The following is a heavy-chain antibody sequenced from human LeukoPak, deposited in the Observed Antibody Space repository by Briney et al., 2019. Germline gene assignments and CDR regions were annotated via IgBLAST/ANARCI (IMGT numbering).Heavy chain of an antibody. Sequence: PSETLSLTCTVCGGSISSSAYIWVWIRQPPGKGLEWIGTMSYGGHAYYNPSHMSRVTMSVDTSKSQVALNLRSVTAADTAVYDCVRCPAEPSGRQYVFDWWAGGTVVTVSS. V-gene: IGHV4-39*01. CDR1: GGSISSSAYI. J-gene: IGHJ4*02. CDR3: VRCPAEPSGRQYVFDW. CDR2: MSYGGHA. D-gene: IGHD1-14*01.